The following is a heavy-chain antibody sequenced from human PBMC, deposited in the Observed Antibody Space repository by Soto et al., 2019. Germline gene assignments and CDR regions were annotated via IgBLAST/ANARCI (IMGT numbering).Heavy chain of an antibody. CDR3: ARGFGTTGGYFDA. CDR2: MLNSGNS. J-gene: IGHJ5*02. V-gene: IGHV4-31*01. D-gene: IGHD3-10*01. CDR1: DDAINSDKYY. Sequence: QVQLQESGPGLVKPSQTLSLSCTVSDDAINSDKYYWMWMRRLPGKGLEWIGYMLNSGNSYFNPSLHSLVTILLDTAENQFSLTLPSVTAADTSVYYCARGFGTTGGYFDAWGQGALVTVSS.